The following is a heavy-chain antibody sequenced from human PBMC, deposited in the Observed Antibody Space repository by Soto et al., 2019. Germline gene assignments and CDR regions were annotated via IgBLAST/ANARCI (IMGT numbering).Heavy chain of an antibody. V-gene: IGHV4-39*01. D-gene: IGHD5-12*01. J-gene: IGHJ4*02. CDR2: IYYSGIT. CDR3: ARPARQDTVAGDY. Sequence: PWETLSLTCVVSGGSITSYHWSWIRQPPGKGLEWIGMIYYSGITHYNPSLKSRVTISIGTSKNQFSLKVSSVTAADTAMYYCARPARQDTVAGDYWGQGTLVTVSS. CDR1: GGSITSYH.